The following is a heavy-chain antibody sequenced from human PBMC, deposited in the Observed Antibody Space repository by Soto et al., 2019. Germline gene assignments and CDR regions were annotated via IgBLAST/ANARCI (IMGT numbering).Heavy chain of an antibody. CDR3: ARDVSIAAAGNDAFDI. D-gene: IGHD6-13*01. Sequence: EVQLVESGGGLVKPGGSLRLSCAASGFTFSSYSMNWVRQAPGKGLEWVSSISSSSSYIYYADSVKGRFTISRDNAKNSLYLQMNSLRAEDTAVYYCARDVSIAAAGNDAFDIWGQGTMVTVSS. V-gene: IGHV3-21*01. J-gene: IGHJ3*02. CDR2: ISSSSSYI. CDR1: GFTFSSYS.